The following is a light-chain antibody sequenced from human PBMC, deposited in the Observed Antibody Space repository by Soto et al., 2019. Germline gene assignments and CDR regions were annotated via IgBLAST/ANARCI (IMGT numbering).Light chain of an antibody. V-gene: IGKV3-20*01. J-gene: IGKJ1*01. CDR1: QSVSSSY. Sequence: EIVLTQSPGTLSLSPGERATLSCRASQSVSSSYLAWYQQKPGQAPRLLIYGTSSRATGIPDRFSGSGSVTDFALIISRLESEDFAVYYCQQYGSSPPWTLGQGTKVEIK. CDR2: GTS. CDR3: QQYGSSPPWT.